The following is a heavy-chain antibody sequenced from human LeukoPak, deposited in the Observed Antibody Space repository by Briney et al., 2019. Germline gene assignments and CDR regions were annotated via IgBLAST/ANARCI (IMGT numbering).Heavy chain of an antibody. CDR2: ISAYDGNT. J-gene: IGHJ1*01. CDR1: GYTFTSYG. Sequence: ASVNVSCKASGYTFTSYGISWVRQAPGQGLEWMGWISAYDGNTNYAQKLQGRVTMTTDTSTSTAYMELRSLRSDDTAVYYCARDLEDIVVVPAAIVYFQHWGQGNLVSVSS. D-gene: IGHD2-2*02. CDR3: ARDLEDIVVVPAAIVYFQH. V-gene: IGHV1-18*01.